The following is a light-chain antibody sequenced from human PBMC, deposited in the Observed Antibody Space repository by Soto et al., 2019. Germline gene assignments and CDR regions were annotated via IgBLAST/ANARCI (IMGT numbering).Light chain of an antibody. V-gene: IGLV1-44*01. J-gene: IGLJ3*02. CDR2: SNN. CDR1: SSNIGSKT. Sequence: QSVLTQPPSASGTPGQRVTISCSGSSSNIGSKTVNWYQQLPGTAPKILIYSNNQRPSGVPDRFSGSKSGTSASLAISGLQSEDEADYYCAAWDDSLNAWVFGGGTKVTVL. CDR3: AAWDDSLNAWV.